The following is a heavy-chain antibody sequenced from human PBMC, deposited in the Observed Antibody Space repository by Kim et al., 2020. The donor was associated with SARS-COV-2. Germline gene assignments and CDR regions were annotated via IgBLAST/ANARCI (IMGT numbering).Heavy chain of an antibody. CDR3: ARDSSGWYLDY. V-gene: IGHV3-30*01. D-gene: IGHD6-19*01. J-gene: IGHJ4*02. CDR2: NK. Sequence: NKYYADSVTGRFTISRNNSKNTLYLQMNSLRAEDTAVYYCARDSSGWYLDYWGQGTLVTVSS.